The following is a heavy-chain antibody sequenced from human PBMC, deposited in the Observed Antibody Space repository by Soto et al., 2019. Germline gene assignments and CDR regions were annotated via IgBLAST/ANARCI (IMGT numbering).Heavy chain of an antibody. J-gene: IGHJ4*02. CDR3: ARTDCSGGSCYSGFTY. CDR2: INPNSGGT. CDR1: GYTFTGYY. Sequence: QVQLVQSGAEVKKPGASVKVSCKASGYTFTGYYMHWVRQAPGQGLEWMGWINPNSGGTNYAQKFQDWVTMTRDTSISTDYMELSRLRSDDTAVYYCARTDCSGGSCYSGFTYWGQGALVTVCS. D-gene: IGHD2-15*01. V-gene: IGHV1-2*04.